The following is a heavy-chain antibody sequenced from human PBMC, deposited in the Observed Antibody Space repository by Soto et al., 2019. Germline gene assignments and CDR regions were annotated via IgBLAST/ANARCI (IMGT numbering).Heavy chain of an antibody. D-gene: IGHD2-15*01. CDR1: GFTFSSYG. V-gene: IGHV3-33*01. CDR3: ARDGCRGGSCYSVGY. Sequence: QVQLVESGGGVVQPGRSLRLSCAASGFTFSSYGMHWVRQAPGKGLEWVAVIWYDGSNKYYADSVKGRFTISRDNSXXTLYLQMNSLRAEDTAVYYCARDGCRGGSCYSVGYWGQGTLVTVSS. CDR2: IWYDGSNK. J-gene: IGHJ4*02.